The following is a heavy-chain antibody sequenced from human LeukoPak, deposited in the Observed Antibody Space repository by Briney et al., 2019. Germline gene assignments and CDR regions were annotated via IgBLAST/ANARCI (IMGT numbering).Heavy chain of an antibody. J-gene: IGHJ5*02. Sequence: GRSLRLSCAASGFTFSSYAMHWVRQAPGKELEWVAVISYDGSNKYYADSVKGRFTISRDNSKNTLYLQMNSLRAEDTAVYYCARARIAVAGTGNWFDPWGQGTLVTVSS. CDR1: GFTFSSYA. CDR3: ARARIAVAGTGNWFDP. CDR2: ISYDGSNK. D-gene: IGHD6-19*01. V-gene: IGHV3-30*04.